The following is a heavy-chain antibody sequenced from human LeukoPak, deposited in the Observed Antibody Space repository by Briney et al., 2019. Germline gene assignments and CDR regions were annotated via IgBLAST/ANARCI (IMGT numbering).Heavy chain of an antibody. J-gene: IGHJ5*02. Sequence: PSETLSLTCTVSGGSISSYIWSWIRQPPGKGLEWVGYIYYSGSTNYNPSLKSRVTISVDTSKNQFSLKLSSVTAADTAVYYCARDATGIQLFSWFDPWGQGTLVTVSS. V-gene: IGHV4-59*01. D-gene: IGHD5-18*01. CDR1: GGSISSYI. CDR3: ARDATGIQLFSWFDP. CDR2: IYYSGST.